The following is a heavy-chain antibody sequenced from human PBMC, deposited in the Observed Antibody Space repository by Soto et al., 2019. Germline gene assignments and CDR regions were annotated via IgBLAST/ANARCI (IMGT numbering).Heavy chain of an antibody. D-gene: IGHD3-10*02. J-gene: IGHJ5*02. CDR3: ARQRVLSTNMFITSFDP. CDR2: IYYSGST. Sequence: SETLSLTCTVSGGSISSYYWSWIRQPPGKGLEWIGYIYYSGSTNYNPSLKSRVTISVDTSKNQFSLKLSSVTAADTGIYYCARQRVLSTNMFITSFDPWGQGTLVTSPQ. V-gene: IGHV4-59*01. CDR1: GGSISSYY.